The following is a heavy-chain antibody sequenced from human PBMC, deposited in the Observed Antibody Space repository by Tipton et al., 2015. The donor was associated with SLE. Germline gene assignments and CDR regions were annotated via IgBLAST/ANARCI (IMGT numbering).Heavy chain of an antibody. J-gene: IGHJ3*02. D-gene: IGHD3-22*01. V-gene: IGHV4-59*01. Sequence: TLSLTCTVSSGSISRYYWNWIRQPPGKGLEWIGYIYYSGNTNYNPSLKSRVTISLDTSKNQFSLKLSSVTAADTAVYYCACSPQYYDGVDYDAFDIWGQGTMVTVSS. CDR3: ACSPQYYDGVDYDAFDI. CDR2: IYYSGNT. CDR1: SGSISRYY.